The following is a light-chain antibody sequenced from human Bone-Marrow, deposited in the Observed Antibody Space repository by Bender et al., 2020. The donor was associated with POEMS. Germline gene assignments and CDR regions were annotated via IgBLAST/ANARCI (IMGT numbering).Light chain of an antibody. J-gene: IGLJ3*02. CDR2: EVT. V-gene: IGLV2-8*01. CDR3: QSYDSSLSGWV. CDR1: SSDIGGYDY. Sequence: QSALTQPPSASGSPGQSVTISCTGTSSDIGGYDYVSWYQHHPGKAPKLIIYEVTKRPSGVPDRFSGSKSGNTASLTVSGLQAEDEADYYCQSYDSSLSGWVFGGGTKLTVL.